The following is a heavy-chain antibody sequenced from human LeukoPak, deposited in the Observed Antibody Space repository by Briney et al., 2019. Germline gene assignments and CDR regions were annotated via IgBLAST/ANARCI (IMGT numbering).Heavy chain of an antibody. V-gene: IGHV3-74*01. CDR1: GFTFSSYW. D-gene: IGHD6-19*01. J-gene: IGHJ3*01. Sequence: GGSLRLSCAASGFTFSSYWMHWVRQAPGKGLVWVSRINSDGSSTFYADSVKGRFTISRDNSKNTLFLRMNSLRDEDTAIYYCTNGGIYTTGWYRTLALWGQGTMVTVS. CDR3: TNGGIYTTGWYRTLAL. CDR2: INSDGSST.